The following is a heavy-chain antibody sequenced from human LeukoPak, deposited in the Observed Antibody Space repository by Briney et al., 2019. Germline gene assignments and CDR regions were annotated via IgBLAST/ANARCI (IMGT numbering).Heavy chain of an antibody. J-gene: IGHJ4*02. D-gene: IGHD7-27*01. Sequence: GGSLRLSCAASGFTFSNYWMTWFRQTPGKGLEWVGNIKQDGSEKYYVDSVKGRFTISRDNAKNSLYLQMNSLRVEDTAIYYCARDYVWGSSESDYWGQGTLVTVSS. CDR2: IKQDGSEK. CDR3: ARDYVWGSSESDY. CDR1: GFTFSNYW. V-gene: IGHV3-7*01.